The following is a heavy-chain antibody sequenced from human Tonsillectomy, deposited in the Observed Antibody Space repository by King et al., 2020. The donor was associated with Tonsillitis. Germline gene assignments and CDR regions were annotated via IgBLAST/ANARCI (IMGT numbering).Heavy chain of an antibody. V-gene: IGHV2-70*04. Sequence: TLKESGPALVKPTQTLTLTCTFSGFSLSTDEMLVCWVRQPPGKALGWLARIDWDDEKFYSTSLKTRLTLSRDTSKNQGVLRMTNMDPGDTATYYCTRSQAGSNWFDPWGRGTLVTVSS. CDR3: TRSQAGSNWFDP. J-gene: IGHJ5*02. CDR2: IDWDDEK. CDR1: GFSLSTDEML.